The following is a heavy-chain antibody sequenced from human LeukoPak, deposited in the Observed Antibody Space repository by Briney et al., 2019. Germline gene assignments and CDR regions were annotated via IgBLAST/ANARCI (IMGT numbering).Heavy chain of an antibody. CDR3: ARDRITIFGVVIGGGNWFDP. Sequence: GSLRLSCAASGFTFSDYYMSWIRQAPGKGLEWIGSIYHSGSTYYNPSLKSRVTISVDTSKNQFSLKLSSVTAADTAVYYCARDRITIFGVVIGGGNWFDPWGQGTLVTVSS. D-gene: IGHD3-3*01. CDR1: GFTFSDYY. J-gene: IGHJ5*02. CDR2: IYHSGST. V-gene: IGHV4-38-2*02.